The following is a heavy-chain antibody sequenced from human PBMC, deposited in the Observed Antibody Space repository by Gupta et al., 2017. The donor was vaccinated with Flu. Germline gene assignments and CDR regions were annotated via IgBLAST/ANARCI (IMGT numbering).Heavy chain of an antibody. CDR3: ARGPNFDV. J-gene: IGHJ3*01. CDR1: GFSVGGNY. V-gene: IGHV3-66*02. CDR2: IYTGGNT. Sequence: EQLVDSGGGLVQPGGSLRLSCGLSGFSVGGNYMSWVRQAPGRGLEWVSGIYTGGNTIYADSVKGRFTISRDISKNTAHLEMDSLRPEDTAVYFCARGPNFDVWGQGTMVTVSS.